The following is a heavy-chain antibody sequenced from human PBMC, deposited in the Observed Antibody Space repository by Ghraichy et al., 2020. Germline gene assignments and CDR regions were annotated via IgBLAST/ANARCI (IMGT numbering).Heavy chain of an antibody. J-gene: IGHJ6*02. CDR2: IYYSWST. CDR1: GGSISSGDYY. Sequence: SQTLSLTCTVSGGSISSGDYYWSWIRQHPGKGLEWIGYIYYSWSTYFNPSLKSRLTISIDTSKNQFSLKLSSVTAADTAVYYCARLRDFHGMGVWGQGTTVTVSS. D-gene: IGHD5-12*01. V-gene: IGHV4-31*03. CDR3: ARLRDFHGMGV.